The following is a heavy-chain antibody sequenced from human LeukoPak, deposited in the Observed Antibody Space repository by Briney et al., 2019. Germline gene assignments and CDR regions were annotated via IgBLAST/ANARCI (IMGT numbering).Heavy chain of an antibody. J-gene: IGHJ4*02. CDR1: GFTLSSYA. CDR3: AKPARVGAVDY. D-gene: IGHD6-13*01. CDR2: ISGSSGNT. Sequence: GGSLRLSCVASGFTLSSYAMSWVRQAPGKGLEWVSAISGSSGNTHYADSVKGRFTISRDNSKNTLYLQMNSLRAEDTAIYYCAKPARVGAVDYWGQGTLVTVSS. V-gene: IGHV3-23*01.